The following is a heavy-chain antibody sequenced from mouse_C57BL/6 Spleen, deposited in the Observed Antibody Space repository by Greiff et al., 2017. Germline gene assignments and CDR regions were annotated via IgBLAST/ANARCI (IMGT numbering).Heavy chain of an antibody. D-gene: IGHD2-4*01. CDR2: INPNNGGT. J-gene: IGHJ3*01. V-gene: IGHV1-26*01. CDR1: GYTFTDYY. Sequence: EVQLQQSGPELVKPGASVKISCKASGYTFTDYYMNWVKQSHGKSLEWIGDINPNNGGTSYNQKFKGKATLTVDKSSSTAYMELRSLTSEDSAVYYCARSVFGDYDGVAWFAYWGQGTLVTVSA. CDR3: ARSVFGDYDGVAWFAY.